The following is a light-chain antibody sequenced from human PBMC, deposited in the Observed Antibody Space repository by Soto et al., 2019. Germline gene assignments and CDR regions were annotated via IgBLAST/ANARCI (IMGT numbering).Light chain of an antibody. CDR1: QSVSSSY. CDR2: GAS. J-gene: IGKJ2*01. Sequence: EIVLTQSPGTLSLSPGERATLSCRASQSVSSSYLGWYQQKPGQAPRLLIYGASTRATGIPDRFSGSGSGTDFTLTISRLDREDFAVYYCQQYGGSSLYTFGQGTKLEIK. CDR3: QQYGGSSLYT. V-gene: IGKV3-20*01.